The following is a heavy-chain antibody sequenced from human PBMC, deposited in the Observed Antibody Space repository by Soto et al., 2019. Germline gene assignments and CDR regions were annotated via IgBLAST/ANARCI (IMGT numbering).Heavy chain of an antibody. CDR3: GRVTEAAVAHSDFDG. CDR1: GTSIKNSNYF. CDR2: VYSTGGT. Sequence: PSETLSLTCTVSGTSIKNSNYFWGWIRQPPGKGLEFVGSVYSTGGTYYNPSLKNRITVSAHTSQNQFSLRLNSVTAADSAVYYCGRVTEAAVAHSDFDGWCEGTLVTVSS. J-gene: IGHJ4*02. V-gene: IGHV4-39*02. D-gene: IGHD2-15*01.